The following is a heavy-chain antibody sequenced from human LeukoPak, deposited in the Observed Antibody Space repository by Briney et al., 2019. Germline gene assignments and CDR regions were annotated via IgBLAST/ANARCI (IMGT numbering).Heavy chain of an antibody. CDR3: ARLYYGAYNPNWFDP. CDR1: GFTFSSYS. J-gene: IGHJ5*02. D-gene: IGHD1-14*01. CDR2: ISSSSSYI. Sequence: GGSLRLSCAASGFTFSSYSMNWVRQAPGKGLEWVSSISSSSSYIYYADSVKGRFTISRDNAKNSLYLQMNSLRAEDTAVYYYARLYYGAYNPNWFDPWGQGTLVTVSS. V-gene: IGHV3-21*01.